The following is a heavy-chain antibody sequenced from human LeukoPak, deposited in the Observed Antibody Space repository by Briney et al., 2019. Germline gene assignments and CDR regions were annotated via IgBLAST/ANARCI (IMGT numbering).Heavy chain of an antibody. Sequence: GGSLRLSCAASGFTFRSYAMSWVRQAPGKGLEWVSAIGGSGGSTYYADSVKGRFTISRDNSKTTLYLQMNSLRVEDTAVYYCAKGTKYQLPDFDAFDIWGQGTMVTVSS. CDR1: GFTFRSYA. J-gene: IGHJ3*02. D-gene: IGHD2-2*01. CDR2: IGGSGGST. CDR3: AKGTKYQLPDFDAFDI. V-gene: IGHV3-23*01.